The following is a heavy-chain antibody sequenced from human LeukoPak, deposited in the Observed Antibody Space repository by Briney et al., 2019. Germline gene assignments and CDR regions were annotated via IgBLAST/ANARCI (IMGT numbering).Heavy chain of an antibody. CDR2: ISCSGGST. V-gene: IGHV3-23*01. J-gene: IGHJ4*02. Sequence: GGSLRLSCAASGFTFSSYAMSWVRQAPGKGLEWVSAISCSGGSTYYADSVKGRFTISRDNSKNTLYLQMNSLRAEDTAVYYCAKDQGYCSGGSCYYFDYWGQGTLATVSS. CDR1: GFTFSSYA. D-gene: IGHD2-15*01. CDR3: AKDQGYCSGGSCYYFDY.